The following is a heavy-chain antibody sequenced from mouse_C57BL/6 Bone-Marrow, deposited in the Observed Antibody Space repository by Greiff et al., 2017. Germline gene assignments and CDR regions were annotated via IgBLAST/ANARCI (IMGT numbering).Heavy chain of an antibody. D-gene: IGHD4-1*02. CDR1: GFSFTAYY. J-gene: IGHJ2*01. CDR3: ARSSTGTDFDY. CDR2: IRNKANGYTT. V-gene: IGHV7-3*01. Sequence: DVMLVVSGGGLLQPGGSLSLSCAASGFSFTAYYMSLVRHPPGKALEWLGFIRNKANGYTTEYSASVKGRFTISRDNSQSILYLQMNALRAEDSATYYCARSSTGTDFDYWGQGTTLTVSS.